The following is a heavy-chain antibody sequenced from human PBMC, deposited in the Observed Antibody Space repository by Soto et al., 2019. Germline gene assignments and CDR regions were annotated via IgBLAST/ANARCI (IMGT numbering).Heavy chain of an antibody. D-gene: IGHD2-21*01. CDR3: ARLRIATNNYKWFDP. CDR2: IYVTGAV. J-gene: IGHJ5*02. Sequence: PSETLSLTCSVSGAALNSGNYYWSWIRQVPGKGLEGIGHIYVTGAVDYNPSLRDRIAISQDTSERQFSLNLRLVTAADTAVYYCARLRIATNNYKWFDPWGQGTLVTVSS. V-gene: IGHV4-31*03. CDR1: GAALNSGNYY.